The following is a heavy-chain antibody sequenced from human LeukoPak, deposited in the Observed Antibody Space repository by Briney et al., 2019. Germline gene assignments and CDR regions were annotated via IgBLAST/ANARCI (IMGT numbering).Heavy chain of an antibody. J-gene: IGHJ4*02. Sequence: ASVKVSCKASGYPFTSYYMHWVRQAPGQGLEWMGIINPSGGSTSYAQKFQGRVTMTRDTSTSTVYMELSSLRSEDTAVYYCARDGYYYDSSGYYSDYWGQGTLVTVSS. CDR1: GYPFTSYY. CDR3: ARDGYYYDSSGYYSDY. CDR2: INPSGGST. V-gene: IGHV1-46*01. D-gene: IGHD3-22*01.